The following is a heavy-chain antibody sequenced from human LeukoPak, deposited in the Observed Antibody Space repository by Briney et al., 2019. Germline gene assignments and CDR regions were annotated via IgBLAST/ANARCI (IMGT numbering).Heavy chain of an antibody. J-gene: IGHJ6*03. CDR3: ARVHPSRRVFYYYMDV. CDR2: INPYSGDT. Sequence: ASVKVSCKASGYTFTGYYMHWVRQAPGQGLEWMGRINPYSGDTNYAQKFQGRVTMTRDTSISTAYIELSRLRSDDTAVFYCARVHPSRRVFYYYMDVWGKGTTVTVSS. V-gene: IGHV1-2*06. CDR1: GYTFTGYY.